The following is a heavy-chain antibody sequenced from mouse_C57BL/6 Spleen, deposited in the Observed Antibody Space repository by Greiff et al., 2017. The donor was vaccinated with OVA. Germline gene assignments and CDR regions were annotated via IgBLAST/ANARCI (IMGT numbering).Heavy chain of an antibody. D-gene: IGHD1-1*01. CDR3: AREEDGSSSWYFDV. CDR1: GYTFTDYY. Sequence: QVQLQQSGAELVRPGASVKLSCKASGYTFTDYYINWVKQRPGQGLEWIARIYPGSGNTYYNEKFKGKATLTAEKSSSTAYMQLSSLTSEDSAVYFCAREEDGSSSWYFDVWGTGTTVTVSS. V-gene: IGHV1-76*01. J-gene: IGHJ1*03. CDR2: IYPGSGNT.